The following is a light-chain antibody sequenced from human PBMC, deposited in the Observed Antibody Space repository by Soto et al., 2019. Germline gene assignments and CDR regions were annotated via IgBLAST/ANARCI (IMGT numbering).Light chain of an antibody. CDR1: SSNIGRNT. Sequence: VKTQPPSASGTPGQRFTISCSGISSNIGRNTVIWYQHVPGTAPKLLIFGNDQRPSGVPDRFSGSKSGTSASLAVSGLQSEDEAEYCWATWADSRNACVFGIGIQVTVL. J-gene: IGLJ6*01. CDR3: ATWADSRNACV. V-gene: IGLV1-44*01. CDR2: GND.